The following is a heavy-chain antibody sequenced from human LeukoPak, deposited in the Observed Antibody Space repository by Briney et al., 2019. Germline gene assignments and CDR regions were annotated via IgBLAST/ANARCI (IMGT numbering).Heavy chain of an antibody. V-gene: IGHV3-23*01. CDR3: TTDRYPIQRPPLDAFDI. D-gene: IGHD1-1*01. J-gene: IGHJ3*02. CDR1: GFTFSSYA. CDR2: ISGSGGSI. Sequence: PGGSLRLSCAASGFTFSSYAMSWVRQAPGKGLEWVSAISGSGGSIYYADSVKGRFTISRDNSKNTLYLQMNSLRAEDTAVYYCTTDRYPIQRPPLDAFDIWGQGTMVTVSS.